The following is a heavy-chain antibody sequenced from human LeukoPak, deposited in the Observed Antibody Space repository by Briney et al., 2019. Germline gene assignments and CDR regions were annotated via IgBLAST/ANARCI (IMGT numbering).Heavy chain of an antibody. CDR3: ARGTIFGVVIIRGVSNAFDI. V-gene: IGHV1-69*01. CDR2: IIPIFGTA. CDR1: GGTFISYA. D-gene: IGHD3-3*01. Sequence: ASVKVSCKASGGTFISYAISWVRQAPGQGLEWMGGIIPIFGTANYAQKFQGRVTITADESTSTAYMELSRLRSEDTAVYYCARGTIFGVVIIRGVSNAFDIWGQGTMVTVSS. J-gene: IGHJ3*02.